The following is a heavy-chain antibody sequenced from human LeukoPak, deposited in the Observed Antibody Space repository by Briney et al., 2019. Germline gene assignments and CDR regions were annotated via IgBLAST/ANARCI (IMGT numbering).Heavy chain of an antibody. CDR2: INNSGSS. J-gene: IGHJ4*02. Sequence: SETLSLTCAVYSGSFSGYYWNWIRQPPGKGLEWIGEINNSGSSNYNPSLKSRVTISLDTSKNQFSLKLTSVTAADTAVYYCARGWALFDWGQGTLVTVSS. CDR3: ARGWALFD. CDR1: SGSFSGYY. D-gene: IGHD1-26*01. V-gene: IGHV4-34*01.